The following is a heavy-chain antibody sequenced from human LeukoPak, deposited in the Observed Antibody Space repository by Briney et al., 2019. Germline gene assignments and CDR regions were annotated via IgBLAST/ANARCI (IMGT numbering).Heavy chain of an antibody. CDR2: IYYSGST. CDR3: ARDRGDGYKWYFDY. Sequence: PSETLSLTCTVSGGSISSYYWSWIRQPPGKGLEWIGYIYYSGSTNYNPSLKSRVTISVDTSKNQFSLKLSSVTAADTAVYYCARDRGDGYKWYFDYWGQETLVTVSS. J-gene: IGHJ4*02. V-gene: IGHV4-59*12. CDR1: GGSISSYY. D-gene: IGHD5-24*01.